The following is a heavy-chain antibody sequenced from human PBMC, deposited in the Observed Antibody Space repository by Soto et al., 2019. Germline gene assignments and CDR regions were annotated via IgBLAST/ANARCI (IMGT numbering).Heavy chain of an antibody. CDR3: ARVGGHKTVNWFDP. CDR2: INHSGST. Sequence: PSETLSLTCAVYGGSFSGYYWSWIRQPPGKGLEWIGEINHSGSTNYNPSLKSRVTISVDTSKNQFSLKLSSVTAADTAVYYCARVGGHKTVNWFDPWGQGTLVTVSS. J-gene: IGHJ5*02. CDR1: GGSFSGYY. D-gene: IGHD1-26*01. V-gene: IGHV4-34*01.